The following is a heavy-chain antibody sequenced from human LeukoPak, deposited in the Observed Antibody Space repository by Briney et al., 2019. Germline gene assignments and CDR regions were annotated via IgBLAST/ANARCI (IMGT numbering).Heavy chain of an antibody. Sequence: SETLSLTCTVSGGSIGSFYWSWIRQPPGKGLEWMGYIYYSGSTNYNPSLKSRVTISVDTSKNQFSLKLSSVTAADTAVYYCARTEANWRYYFDYWGQGTLVTVSS. D-gene: IGHD7-27*01. CDR1: GGSIGSFY. CDR3: ARTEANWRYYFDY. J-gene: IGHJ4*02. V-gene: IGHV4-59*01. CDR2: IYYSGST.